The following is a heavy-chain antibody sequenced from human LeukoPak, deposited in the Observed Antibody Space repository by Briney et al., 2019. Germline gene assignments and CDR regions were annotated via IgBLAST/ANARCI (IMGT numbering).Heavy chain of an antibody. CDR1: GFTFSRYW. D-gene: IGHD2-8*01. V-gene: IGHV3-7*01. CDR3: ARVNPLMAPGAVDI. J-gene: IGHJ3*02. CDR2: IKQDGSAK. Sequence: GGSLRLSCAASGFTFSRYWMTWVRQAPGKGLTWVANIKQDGSAKYYMDSVKGRFTISRDNAKNSLYLQMNSLGVEDTAVYYCARVNPLMAPGAVDIWGQGTKVAVSS.